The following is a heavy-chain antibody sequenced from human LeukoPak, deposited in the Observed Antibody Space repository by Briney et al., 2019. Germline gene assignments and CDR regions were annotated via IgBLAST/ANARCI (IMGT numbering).Heavy chain of an antibody. D-gene: IGHD6-13*01. J-gene: IGHJ4*02. CDR2: ISGNGGST. Sequence: PGGSLRLSCAASGFTFSSYAMSWVRQAPGKGLEWVSAISGNGGSTYYADSVKGRFTISRDNSKNTLYLQMNSLRAEDTAVYYCAKDAWSSSAGGNFDYWGQGTLVTVSS. CDR1: GFTFSSYA. V-gene: IGHV3-23*01. CDR3: AKDAWSSSAGGNFDY.